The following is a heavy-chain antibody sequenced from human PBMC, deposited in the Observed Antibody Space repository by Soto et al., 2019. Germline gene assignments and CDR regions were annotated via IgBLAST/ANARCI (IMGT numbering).Heavy chain of an antibody. D-gene: IGHD3-10*01. CDR1: GFTFSNAW. J-gene: IGHJ6*02. CDR2: IKSKTDGGTT. V-gene: IGHV3-15*07. Sequence: PGGSLRLSCAASGFTFSNAWMNWVRQAPGKGLEWVGRIKSKTDGGTTDYAAPVKGRFTISRDDSKNTLYLQMNSLKTEDTAVYYCTTDEYGSGRYYYYYYGMDVWGQGTTVTVSS. CDR3: TTDEYGSGRYYYYYYGMDV.